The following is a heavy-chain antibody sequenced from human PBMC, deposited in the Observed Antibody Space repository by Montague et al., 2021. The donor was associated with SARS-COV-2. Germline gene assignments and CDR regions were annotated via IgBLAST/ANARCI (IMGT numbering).Heavy chain of an antibody. V-gene: IGHV4-39*01. J-gene: IGHJ5*02. Sequence: SETLSLTCTVSGGSISSSSYYWGWIRQPPGKGLEWIGSIYYSGSTYCNPSLKSRVTISVDTSKNQFSLKLSSVTAADTAVYYCASHPSVLLWFGELLSDRFDPWGQGTLVTVSS. CDR2: IYYSGST. CDR3: ASHPSVLLWFGELLSDRFDP. D-gene: IGHD3-10*01. CDR1: GGSISSSSYY.